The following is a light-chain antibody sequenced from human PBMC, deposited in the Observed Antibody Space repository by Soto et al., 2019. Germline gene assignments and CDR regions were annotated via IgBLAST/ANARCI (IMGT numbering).Light chain of an antibody. J-gene: IGKJ1*01. CDR2: DAS. V-gene: IGKV3-11*01. Sequence: EIVLRQSPATLSMSPGERATLSCRASQNIDNFLVWYQQKPGQAPRLLIYDASKRATGIPARFSGSGSGTDFTLTISNVEPEDFAVYYCHQRQSWPRTFGQGTKVDIK. CDR3: HQRQSWPRT. CDR1: QNIDNF.